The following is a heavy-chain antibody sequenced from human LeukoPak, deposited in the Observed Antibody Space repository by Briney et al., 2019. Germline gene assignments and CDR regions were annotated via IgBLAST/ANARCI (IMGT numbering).Heavy chain of an antibody. Sequence: GGSLRLSCAASGFTFSSYAMSWVRQAPGKGLEWVSGISGSGYGTYYADSVKGRFTISRDNSKNTLYLQMNSLRAEDTAVYYASGHGSSSYWGQGTLVAVSS. CDR1: GFTFSSYA. CDR3: SGHGSSSY. D-gene: IGHD6-13*01. J-gene: IGHJ4*02. V-gene: IGHV3-23*01. CDR2: ISGSGYGT.